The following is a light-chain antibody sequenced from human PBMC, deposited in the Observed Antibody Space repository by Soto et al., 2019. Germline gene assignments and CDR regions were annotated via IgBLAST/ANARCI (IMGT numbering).Light chain of an antibody. CDR1: SSDVGAYNC. CDR3: SLKSDRSKLLV. V-gene: IGLV2-14*01. J-gene: IGLJ1*01. CDR2: DVT. Sequence: LTYPGSVSRFRGQSITISCTGTSSDVGAYNCVSCYEHHPGKVPKLWSYDVTNRPSRVSDRFSGSKSGHPASLTISGQPPDWEPDYSCSLKSDRSKLLVFGSGTKVT.